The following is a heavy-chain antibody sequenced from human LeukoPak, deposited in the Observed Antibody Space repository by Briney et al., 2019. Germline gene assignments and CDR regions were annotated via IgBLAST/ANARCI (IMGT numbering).Heavy chain of an antibody. J-gene: IGHJ5*02. Sequence: SETLSLTCTVSGGSISSSSYYWGWIRQPPGKGLEWIGEINHSGSTNYNPSLKSRVTISVDTSKNQFSLKLSSVTAADTAVYYCARHNAPAAGTLDWFDPWGQGTLVTVSS. CDR2: INHSGST. V-gene: IGHV4-39*01. CDR1: GGSISSSSYY. D-gene: IGHD6-13*01. CDR3: ARHNAPAAGTLDWFDP.